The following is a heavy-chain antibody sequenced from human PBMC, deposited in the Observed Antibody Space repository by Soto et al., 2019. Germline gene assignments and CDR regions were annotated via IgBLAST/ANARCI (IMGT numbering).Heavy chain of an antibody. D-gene: IGHD1-26*01. CDR2: ISYDGSNK. CDR1: GFTFSSYG. J-gene: IGHJ4*02. Sequence: QVQLVESGGGVVQPGRSLRLSCAASGFTFSSYGMHWVRQAPGKGLEWVAVISYDGSNKYYADSVKGRFTISRDNSKNPLYLQMNSLRAEDTAVYYCAKLLGWEPFDYWGQGTLVTVSS. CDR3: AKLLGWEPFDY. V-gene: IGHV3-30*18.